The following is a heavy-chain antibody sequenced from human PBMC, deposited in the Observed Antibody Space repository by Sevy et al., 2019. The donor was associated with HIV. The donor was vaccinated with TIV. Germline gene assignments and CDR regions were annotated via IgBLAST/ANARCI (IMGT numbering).Heavy chain of an antibody. CDR1: GGSISSGSYY. CDR3: AREWGGDIVVVPAADDAFDI. CDR2: IYTSGST. J-gene: IGHJ3*02. V-gene: IGHV4-61*02. Sequence: SETLSLTCTVSGGSISSGSYYWSWIRQPAGKGLEWIGRIYTSGSTNYNPSLKSRVTISVDTSKNQFSLKLSSVTAADTAVYYCAREWGGDIVVVPAADDAFDIWGQGTMVTVSS. D-gene: IGHD2-2*01.